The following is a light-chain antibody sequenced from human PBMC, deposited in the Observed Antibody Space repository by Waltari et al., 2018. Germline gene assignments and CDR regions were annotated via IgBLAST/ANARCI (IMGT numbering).Light chain of an antibody. CDR3: AAWDDTLSGPGV. V-gene: IGLV1-47*01. J-gene: IGLJ3*02. CDR2: NIN. Sequence: QSVLTQPPSASGTPGQRVTISCSGSSSDIGSTYVNWFKQLPGMAPQLLIYNINQRPSGVPVRFSGSKSGTSASLAISWLRTEDEADYCAAWDDTLSGPGVFGGGANLAVL. CDR1: SSDIGSTY.